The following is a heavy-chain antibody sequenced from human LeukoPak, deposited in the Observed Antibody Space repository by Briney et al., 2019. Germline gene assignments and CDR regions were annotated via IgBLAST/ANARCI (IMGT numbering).Heavy chain of an antibody. CDR2: VYSTGSA. D-gene: IGHD5-24*01. CDR3: ARVYRRDGYNYDGFDI. Sequence: SETLSLTCTVSSGSINSDGYYWSWIRQPAGKGLEWIGRVYSTGSANYGPSLESRVIISIDTSKNQFFLRLSSVTAADTAVYYCARVYRRDGYNYDGFDIWGQGTMVTVS. J-gene: IGHJ3*02. CDR1: SGSINSDGYY. V-gene: IGHV4-61*02.